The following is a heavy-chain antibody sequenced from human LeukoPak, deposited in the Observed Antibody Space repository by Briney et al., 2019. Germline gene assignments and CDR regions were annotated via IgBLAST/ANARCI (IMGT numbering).Heavy chain of an antibody. Sequence: SETLSLTCTVSGGSISSSSYYWGWIRQPPGKGLGWIGGIYYSGSTYYNPSLKSRVTISVDTSTNQFSLKLRSVTAADTAVYYCARGSPPDYDYVWGSYRPSFDYWGQGTLVTVSS. CDR3: ARGSPPDYDYVWGSYRPSFDY. V-gene: IGHV4-39*07. D-gene: IGHD3-16*02. CDR2: IYYSGST. J-gene: IGHJ4*02. CDR1: GGSISSSSYY.